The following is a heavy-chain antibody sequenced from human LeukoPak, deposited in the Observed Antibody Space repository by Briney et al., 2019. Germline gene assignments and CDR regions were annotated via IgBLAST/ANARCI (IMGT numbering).Heavy chain of an antibody. Sequence: SVKVSCKASGGTFSSYAISWVRQAPGQGLEWMGGIIPIFGTANYAQKFQGRVTITTDESTSTAYMELSSLRSEDTAVYYCATDQGWLRLVDYWGQGTLVTVSS. CDR3: ATDQGWLRLVDY. CDR1: GGTFSSYA. D-gene: IGHD5-12*01. CDR2: IIPIFGTA. V-gene: IGHV1-69*05. J-gene: IGHJ4*02.